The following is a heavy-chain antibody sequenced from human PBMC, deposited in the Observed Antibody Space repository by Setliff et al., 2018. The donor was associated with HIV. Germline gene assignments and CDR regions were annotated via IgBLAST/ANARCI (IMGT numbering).Heavy chain of an antibody. CDR1: GGSISSYN. Sequence: SDTLSLTCTVSGGSISSYNWSWNRQPPGKGLEWSGYLYCSGSTNDNTSHKSRVIISIATSKNQFSLKLNSLTAADTAVYYWERGPGTPQIAMVRGFYMDVWGKGTPVTVSS. J-gene: IGHJ6*03. V-gene: IGHV4-59*01. D-gene: IGHD3-10*01. CDR2: LYCSGST. CDR3: ERGPGTPQIAMVRGFYMDV.